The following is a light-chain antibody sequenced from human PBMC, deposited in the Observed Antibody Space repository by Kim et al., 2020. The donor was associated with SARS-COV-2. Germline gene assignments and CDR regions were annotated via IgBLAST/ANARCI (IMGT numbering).Light chain of an antibody. CDR2: DVS. V-gene: IGLV2-14*04. Sequence: GQSITISCTGTSGDVGVHAYVSWYQQHPDKAPKLMVYDVSKRPSGISDRFSGSKSGNTASLTISGLQTEDEADYYCSSYTTTSTYVFGTGTKVTVL. CDR1: SGDVGVHAY. J-gene: IGLJ1*01. CDR3: SSYTTTSTYV.